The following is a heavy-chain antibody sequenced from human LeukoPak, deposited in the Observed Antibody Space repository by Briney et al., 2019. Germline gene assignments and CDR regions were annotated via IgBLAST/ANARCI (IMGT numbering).Heavy chain of an antibody. CDR1: GFTFSSYR. Sequence: GGSLRLSCAASGFTFSSYRMSWVRQAPGKGLEWVANIKQDGSEEYYVDSVKGRFTISRDNAKNSLFLQMNSLRAEDTAVYYCARDSCSSTSCRKKFDYWGQGTLVTVSS. CDR2: IKQDGSEE. J-gene: IGHJ4*02. V-gene: IGHV3-7*03. D-gene: IGHD2-2*01. CDR3: ARDSCSSTSCRKKFDY.